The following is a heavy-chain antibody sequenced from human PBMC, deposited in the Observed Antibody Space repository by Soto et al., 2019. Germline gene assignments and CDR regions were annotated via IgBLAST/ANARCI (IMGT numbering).Heavy chain of an antibody. CDR2: IKQDGSEK. V-gene: IGHV3-7*01. J-gene: IGHJ6*02. CDR3: ARGQLRFLEWLPSYYYYGMDV. CDR1: GFTFSSYW. D-gene: IGHD3-3*01. Sequence: EVQLVESGGGLVQPGGSLRLSCAASGFTFSSYWMSWVRQAPGKGLEWVANIKQDGSEKYYVDSVKGRFTISRDNAKNSLYLQMNSLRAEDTAVYYCARGQLRFLEWLPSYYYYGMDVWGQGTTVTVSS.